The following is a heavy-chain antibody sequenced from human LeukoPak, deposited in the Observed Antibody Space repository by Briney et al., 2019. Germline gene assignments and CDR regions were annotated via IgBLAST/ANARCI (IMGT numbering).Heavy chain of an antibody. Sequence: YNPSLKSRVTISLDTSKKEFSLKLSSVTAADTAVYYCARDSTIRGAFDIWGQGTMVTVSS. D-gene: IGHD3-10*01. CDR3: ARDSTIRGAFDI. J-gene: IGHJ3*02. V-gene: IGHV4-39*07.